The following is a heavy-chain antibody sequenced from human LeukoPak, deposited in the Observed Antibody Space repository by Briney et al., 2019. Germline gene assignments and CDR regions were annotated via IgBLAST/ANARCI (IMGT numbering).Heavy chain of an antibody. V-gene: IGHV1-18*04. CDR2: ISAYNGNT. CDR3: ARAPTRYSYGYYYYYYMDV. Sequence: ASVKVSCKASGYTFTSYYMHWVRQAPGQGLEWMGWISAYNGNTNYAQKLQGRVTMTTDTSTSTAYMELRSLRSDDTAVYYCARAPTRYSYGYYYYYYMDVWGKGTTVTVSS. CDR1: GYTFTSYY. J-gene: IGHJ6*03. D-gene: IGHD5-18*01.